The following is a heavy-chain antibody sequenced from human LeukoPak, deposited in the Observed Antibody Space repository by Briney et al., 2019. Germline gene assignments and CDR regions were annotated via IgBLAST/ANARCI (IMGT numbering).Heavy chain of an antibody. D-gene: IGHD6-6*01. J-gene: IGHJ4*02. CDR1: GVSFSGYY. CDR3: AREGSSSLMFDY. Sequence: PSETLSLTCAVYGVSFSGYYWSWIRQPPGKGLEWIGEINHSGSTNYNPSLKSRGTISVGTSKKQFSLKLSSVTAADTAVYYCAREGSSSLMFDYWGQGTLVTVSS. CDR2: INHSGST. V-gene: IGHV4-34*01.